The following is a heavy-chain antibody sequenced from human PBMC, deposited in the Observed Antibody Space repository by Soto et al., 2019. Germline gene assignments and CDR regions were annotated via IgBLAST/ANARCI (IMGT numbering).Heavy chain of an antibody. Sequence: QVQLVQSGAEVKKPGASVKVSCKASGYTFTSYYMHWVRQAPGQGLEWMGIINPSGGSTSYAQKSQXXXTMTRDTSTSXXYXEXXSLRSEDTAVYYCARDLELGPAAILMLYYYYGMDVWGQGTTVTVSS. D-gene: IGHD2-2*01. CDR3: ARDLELGPAAILMLYYYYGMDV. J-gene: IGHJ6*02. CDR1: GYTFTSYY. CDR2: INPSGGST. V-gene: IGHV1-46*01.